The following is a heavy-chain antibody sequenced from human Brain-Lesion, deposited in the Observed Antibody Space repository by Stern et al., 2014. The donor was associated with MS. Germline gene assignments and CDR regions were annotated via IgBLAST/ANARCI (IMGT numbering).Heavy chain of an antibody. CDR2: FDPEDGET. CDR1: GYTLTELS. J-gene: IGHJ4*02. CDR3: ATLSPGAGGNYYRHFDY. D-gene: IGHD1-26*01. Sequence: VQLVQSGAEVKKPGASVKVSCKVSGYTLTELSMHWVRQAPRKGLEWMGGFDPEDGETIYAQKFQGRVTMTEDTSTDTAYMELSSLRSEDTAVYYCATLSPGAGGNYYRHFDYWGQETLVTVSS. V-gene: IGHV1-24*01.